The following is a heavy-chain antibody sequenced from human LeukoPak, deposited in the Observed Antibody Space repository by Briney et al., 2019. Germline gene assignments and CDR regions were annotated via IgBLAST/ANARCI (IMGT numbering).Heavy chain of an antibody. J-gene: IGHJ5*02. V-gene: IGHV3-11*01. CDR1: GFTFSDYY. Sequence: GGSLRLSCAASGFTFSDYYMSWIRQAPGKGLEWVSYISSSGSTIYYADSVKGRFTISRDNARNSLYLQMNSLRAEDTAVYYCARDAKRGAFNWFDPWGQGTLVTVSS. CDR3: ARDAKRGAFNWFDP. CDR2: ISSSGSTI.